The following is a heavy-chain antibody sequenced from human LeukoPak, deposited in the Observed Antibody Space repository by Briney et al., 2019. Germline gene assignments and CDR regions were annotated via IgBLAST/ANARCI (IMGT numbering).Heavy chain of an antibody. CDR1: GYTFTSYD. CDR3: ARIIEDSSSSYCYYYYMDV. V-gene: IGHV1-8*01. J-gene: IGHJ6*03. CDR2: MNPNSGNT. D-gene: IGHD6-6*01. Sequence: GASVKRSCKASGYTFTSYDINWVRQATGQGLEWMGWMNPNSGNTGYAQKFQGRVTMTRNTSISTAYMELSSLRSEDTAVYYCARIIEDSSSSYCYYYYMDVWGKGTTVTVSS.